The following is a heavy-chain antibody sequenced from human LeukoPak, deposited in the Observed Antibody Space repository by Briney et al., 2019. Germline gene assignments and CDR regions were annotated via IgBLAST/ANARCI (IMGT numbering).Heavy chain of an antibody. CDR3: ARRAVGWASSGYYFDY. CDR2: IYYSGST. D-gene: IGHD3-22*01. CDR1: GGSISSYY. V-gene: IGHV4-59*08. Sequence: SETLSLTCTVSGGSISSYYWSWIRQPPGKGLEWIGCIYYSGSTNYNPSLKSRVTISVDTSKNQFSLKLSSVTAADTAVYYCARRAVGWASSGYYFDYWGQGTLVTVSS. J-gene: IGHJ4*02.